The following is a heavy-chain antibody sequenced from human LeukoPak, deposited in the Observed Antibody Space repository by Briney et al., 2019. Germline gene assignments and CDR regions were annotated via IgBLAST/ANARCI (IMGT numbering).Heavy chain of an antibody. J-gene: IGHJ4*02. CDR2: IKQDGSEK. V-gene: IGHV3-7*01. Sequence: GGSLRLSCAASGFTFSSYWMSWVRQAPGKGLEWVANIKQDGSEKYYVDSVKGRFTISRDNAKDSLYLQMNSLRAEDTAVYYCARGAIYGGNSFGYWGQGTLVTVSS. CDR1: GFTFSSYW. D-gene: IGHD4-23*01. CDR3: ARGAIYGGNSFGY.